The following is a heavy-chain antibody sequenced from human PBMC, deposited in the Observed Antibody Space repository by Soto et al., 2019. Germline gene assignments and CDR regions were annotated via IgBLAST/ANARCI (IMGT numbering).Heavy chain of an antibody. J-gene: IGHJ3*02. CDR3: AKGVEWELLVPYAFDI. CDR2: ISGSGGST. D-gene: IGHD1-26*01. Sequence: GGSLRLSCAASGFTFSSYAMSWVRQAPGKGLEWVSAISGSGGSTYYADSVKGRFTISRDNSKNTLYLQMNSLRAEDTAVYYCAKGVEWELLVPYAFDIWGQGTMVTVSS. V-gene: IGHV3-23*01. CDR1: GFTFSSYA.